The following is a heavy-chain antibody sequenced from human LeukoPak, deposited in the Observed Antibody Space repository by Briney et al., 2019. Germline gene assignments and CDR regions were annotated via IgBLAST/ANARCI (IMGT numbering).Heavy chain of an antibody. D-gene: IGHD3-10*01. V-gene: IGHV1-2*02. Sequence: GASVKVSCKASGYTFTGYYMHWVRQAPGQGLEWMGWINPNSGGTNYAQKFQGRVTMTRDTSISTAYMELSRLRYDDTAVYYCARSATMVRGVIIPYYYYMDVWGKGTTVTVSS. CDR3: ARSATMVRGVIIPYYYYMDV. CDR1: GYTFTGYY. CDR2: INPNSGGT. J-gene: IGHJ6*03.